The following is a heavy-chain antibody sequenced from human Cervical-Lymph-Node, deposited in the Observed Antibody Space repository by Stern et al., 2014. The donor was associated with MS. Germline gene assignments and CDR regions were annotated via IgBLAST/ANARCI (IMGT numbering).Heavy chain of an antibody. D-gene: IGHD2/OR15-2a*01. CDR2: IYPGDSDT. CDR3: ARTRSSTWYWYFDI. Sequence: EVQLVQSGAEVKKTGESLKISCKGSGYSFGSYWIGWVRQTPGKGLEWMGIIYPGDSDTRYTPAFKGQVTISVDKSSKTAFLQWRSLKASDIAMYFCARTRSSTWYWYFDIWGRGTQVTVYS. V-gene: IGHV5-51*03. CDR1: GYSFGSYW. J-gene: IGHJ2*01.